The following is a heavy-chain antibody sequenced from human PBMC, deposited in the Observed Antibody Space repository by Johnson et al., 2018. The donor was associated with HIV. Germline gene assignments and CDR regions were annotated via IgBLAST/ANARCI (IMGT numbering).Heavy chain of an antibody. Sequence: VHLVESGGGLVHPGGSLRLSCAASGFTVSSNYMNWVRQAPGKGLEWVSVIYSGGTTYYADSVKGRFTISRDNSKNTLYLQMNSLRAEDTAVYYCAKEGRDVLRDYDAFDMWGHGTMVIVS. CDR2: IYSGGTT. V-gene: IGHV3-66*01. D-gene: IGHD4-17*01. CDR3: AKEGRDVLRDYDAFDM. J-gene: IGHJ3*02. CDR1: GFTVSSNY.